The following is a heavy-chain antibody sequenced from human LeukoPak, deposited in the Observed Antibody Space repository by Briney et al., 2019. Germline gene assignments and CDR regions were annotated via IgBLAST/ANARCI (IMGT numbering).Heavy chain of an antibody. V-gene: IGHV4-34*01. CDR3: ARGRCSSTSCYGYYYYGMDV. D-gene: IGHD2-2*01. Sequence: ASETLSLTCAVYGGSFSGYYWSWIRQPPGKGLEWIGEINHSGSTNYNPFLKSRVTISVDTSKNQFSLKLSSVTAADTAVYYCARGRCSSTSCYGYYYYGMDVWGQGTTVTVSS. CDR2: INHSGST. CDR1: GGSFSGYY. J-gene: IGHJ6*02.